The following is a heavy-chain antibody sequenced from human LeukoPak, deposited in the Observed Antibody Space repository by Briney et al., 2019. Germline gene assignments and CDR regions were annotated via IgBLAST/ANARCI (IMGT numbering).Heavy chain of an antibody. V-gene: IGHV3-33*06. D-gene: IGHD4-17*01. CDR3: AKDRGSGDYDY. J-gene: IGHJ4*02. Sequence: PGRSLRLSCAASGFTFSSYGMHWVRQAPGKGLEWVAVIWYDGSNKYYADSVKGRITISRDNSKNTLYLQMNSLRPEDTAVYYCAKDRGSGDYDYWGQGTLVTVSS. CDR2: IWYDGSNK. CDR1: GFTFSSYG.